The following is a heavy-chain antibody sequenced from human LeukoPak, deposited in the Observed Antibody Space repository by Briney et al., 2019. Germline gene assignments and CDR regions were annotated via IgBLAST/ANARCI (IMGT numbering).Heavy chain of an antibody. J-gene: IGHJ4*02. Sequence: GGSLKLSCAASGFSFSNHSMNWVRQTPGKGLEWVSYISNSASAKYYAASVKGRFTISRDNGKNSLYLQMNSLRAEDTAVYYCLRDLNWSLDQWGQGTLVTVSS. D-gene: IGHD1-20*01. CDR1: GFSFSNHS. V-gene: IGHV3-48*01. CDR3: LRDLNWSLDQ. CDR2: ISNSASAK.